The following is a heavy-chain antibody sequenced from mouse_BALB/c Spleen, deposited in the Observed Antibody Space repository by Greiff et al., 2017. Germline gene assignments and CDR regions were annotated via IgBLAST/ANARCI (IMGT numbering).Heavy chain of an antibody. Sequence: QVQLKESGAELVRPGVSVKISCKGSGYTFTDYAMHWVKQSHAKSLEWIGVISTYYGDASYNQKFKGKATMTVDKSSSTAYMELARLTSEDSAIYYCASEAYYGNYGAYWGQGTLVTVSA. CDR1: GYTFTDYA. CDR2: ISTYYGDA. D-gene: IGHD2-10*01. J-gene: IGHJ3*01. V-gene: IGHV1S137*01. CDR3: ASEAYYGNYGAY.